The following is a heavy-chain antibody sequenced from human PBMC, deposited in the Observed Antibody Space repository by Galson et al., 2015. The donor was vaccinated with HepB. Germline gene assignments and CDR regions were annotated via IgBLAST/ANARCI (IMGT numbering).Heavy chain of an antibody. J-gene: IGHJ4*01. V-gene: IGHV3-30*19. D-gene: IGHD3-22*01. CDR3: ARDRTYYDGSGYRGPFDY. CDR1: GFTFSSYG. CDR2: TSYDGSNK. Sequence: SLRLSCAASGFTFSSYGMHWVRQTPGKGLEWVAVTSYDGSNKYYADSVKGRFTISRDNSKNALSLQMNSLRAEDTAVYYCARDRTYYDGSGYRGPFDYWGQGTLVTVSS.